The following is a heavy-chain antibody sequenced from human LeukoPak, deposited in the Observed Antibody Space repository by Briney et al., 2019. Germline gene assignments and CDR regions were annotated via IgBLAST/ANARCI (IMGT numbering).Heavy chain of an antibody. J-gene: IGHJ6*03. CDR1: GGTFSSYA. Sequence: ASVKVSCKASGGTFSSYAISWVRLAPGQGLEWMGGIIPIFGTANYAQKFQGRVTITTDESTSTAYMELSSLRSEDTAVYYCARGGDGYNYYYYYYMDVWGKGTTVTVSS. CDR3: ARGGDGYNYYYYYYMDV. CDR2: IIPIFGTA. V-gene: IGHV1-69*05. D-gene: IGHD5-24*01.